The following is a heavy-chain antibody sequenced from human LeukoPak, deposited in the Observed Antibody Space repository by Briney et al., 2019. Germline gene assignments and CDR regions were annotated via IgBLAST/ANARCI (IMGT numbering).Heavy chain of an antibody. J-gene: IGHJ4*02. CDR2: INPNSGGT. CDR1: GYTFTGYY. D-gene: IGHD3-10*01. CDR3: ARDTLWFGNVAGDY. V-gene: IGHV1-2*06. Sequence: ASVKVSCXASGYTFTGYYMHWVRQAPGQGLEWMGRINPNSGGTNYAQKFQGRVTMTRDTSISTAYMELSRLRCDDTAVYYCARDTLWFGNVAGDYWGQGTLVTVSS.